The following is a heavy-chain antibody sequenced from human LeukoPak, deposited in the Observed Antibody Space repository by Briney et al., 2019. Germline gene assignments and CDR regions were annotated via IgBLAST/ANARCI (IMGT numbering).Heavy chain of an antibody. J-gene: IGHJ4*02. Sequence: GGCLRLSCAASGFTFSSYAMSWVRHAPWKGLEWILAISGSGGSTYYADSVKGRFTISRDNSKNTLYLQMNSLRAEDTAVYYRAKERHDILTGYLSWGQGTLVTVSS. CDR3: AKERHDILTGYLS. V-gene: IGHV3-23*01. CDR1: GFTFSSYA. CDR2: ISGSGGST. D-gene: IGHD3-9*01.